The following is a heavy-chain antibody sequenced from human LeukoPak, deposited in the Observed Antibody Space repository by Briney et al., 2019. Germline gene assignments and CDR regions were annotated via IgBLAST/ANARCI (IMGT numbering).Heavy chain of an antibody. CDR3: ARDCCSGGHDY. Sequence: GGSLRLSCAASGSTFSSYSMNWVRQAPGKGLEWVSSISSSSSYIYYADSAKGRFTISRDNAKNSLYLQMNSLRAEDTAVYYCARDCCSGGHDYWGQGTLVTVSS. CDR2: ISSSSSYI. CDR1: GSTFSSYS. V-gene: IGHV3-21*01. D-gene: IGHD2-15*01. J-gene: IGHJ4*02.